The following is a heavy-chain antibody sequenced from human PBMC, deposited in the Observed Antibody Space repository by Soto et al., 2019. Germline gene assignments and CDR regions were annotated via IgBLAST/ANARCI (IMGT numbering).Heavy chain of an antibody. D-gene: IGHD2-21*01. CDR2: IKSDGGSA. Sequence: EVQLVESGGGLVQPGGSLRLSCAASGFTFSDFWLHWVRQAPEKGLVWVSRIKSDGGSANYADSVKGRFTIFRDNAKNTVYLQMDSLRAEDTAVHYCARGAKGAYYVDVWGKGTTVTVSS. V-gene: IGHV3-74*01. J-gene: IGHJ6*03. CDR3: ARGAKGAYYVDV. CDR1: GFTFSDFW.